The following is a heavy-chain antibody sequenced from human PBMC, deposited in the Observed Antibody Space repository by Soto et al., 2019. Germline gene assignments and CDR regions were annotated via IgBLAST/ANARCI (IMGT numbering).Heavy chain of an antibody. Sequence: QVQLVQSGAEVKKPGSSVKVSCKASGGTFSSDSFSWVRQAPGQGLEWMGGIIPMFDTPIYAQKFQDRVTXXAXXATSTAYSQLSTLRSGDTAVYYCARSGGLARDFNYWGQGALVTVSS. CDR3: ARSGGLARDFNY. CDR1: GGTFSSDS. D-gene: IGHD2-15*01. J-gene: IGHJ4*02. CDR2: IIPMFDTP. V-gene: IGHV1-69*12.